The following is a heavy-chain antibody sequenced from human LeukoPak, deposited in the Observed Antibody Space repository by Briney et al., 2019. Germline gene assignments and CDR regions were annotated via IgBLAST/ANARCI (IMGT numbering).Heavy chain of an antibody. J-gene: IGHJ3*02. Sequence: GGSLRLSCAASGFTFSSYWMHWVRQAPRKGLVWVSRINSDGSSTSYADSVKGRFTISRDNAKNTLYLQMNSLRAEDTAVYYCARVFDDAFDIWGQGTMVTVSS. V-gene: IGHV3-74*01. CDR1: GFTFSSYW. CDR3: ARVFDDAFDI. CDR2: INSDGSST.